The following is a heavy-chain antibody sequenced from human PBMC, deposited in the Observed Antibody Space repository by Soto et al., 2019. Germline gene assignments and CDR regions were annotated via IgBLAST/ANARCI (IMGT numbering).Heavy chain of an antibody. CDR2: ISYDGSNK. CDR3: AKQTSGSSWYGGDYYYMDV. Sequence: QVQLVESGGGVVQPGRSLRLSCAASGFTFSSYGMHWVRQAPGKGLEWVAVISYDGSNKYYADSVKGRFTISRDNSKNTLYLQMNSLRAEDTAVYYCAKQTSGSSWYGGDYYYMDVWGKGTTVTVSS. CDR1: GFTFSSYG. V-gene: IGHV3-30*18. J-gene: IGHJ6*03. D-gene: IGHD6-13*01.